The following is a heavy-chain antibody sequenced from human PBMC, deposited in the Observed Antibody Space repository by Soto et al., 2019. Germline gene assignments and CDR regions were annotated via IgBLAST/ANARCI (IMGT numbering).Heavy chain of an antibody. CDR3: ARRQIHPATRGAANARGAMDV. J-gene: IGHJ6*02. D-gene: IGHD6-13*01. Sequence: QVQLVESGGGVVQPGRSLRLSCAASGFTFNNYGMHWVRQAPGKGLEWLAVIWNDGSNSSYANSVKGRFTISRDKSKNTLYLQMSSQRAEDTGVYYCARRQIHPATRGAANARGAMDVWGQGTTVTVSS. V-gene: IGHV3-33*01. CDR1: GFTFNNYG. CDR2: IWNDGSNS.